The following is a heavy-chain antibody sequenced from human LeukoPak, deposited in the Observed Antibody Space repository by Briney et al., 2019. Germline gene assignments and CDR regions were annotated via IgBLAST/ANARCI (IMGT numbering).Heavy chain of an antibody. J-gene: IGHJ4*02. V-gene: IGHV3-15*01. CDR3: TTDPPSYGDLYYFDY. CDR2: IKSKADGGPT. CDR1: GFTFSNAW. D-gene: IGHD4-17*01. Sequence: GGSLRLSCAASGFTFSNAWMSWVRQAPGKGLEWVGRIKSKADGGPTDYAAPVKGRFSISRDDSKNILYLQMNSLKTEDTAVYYCTTDPPSYGDLYYFDYWGLGTLVTVSS.